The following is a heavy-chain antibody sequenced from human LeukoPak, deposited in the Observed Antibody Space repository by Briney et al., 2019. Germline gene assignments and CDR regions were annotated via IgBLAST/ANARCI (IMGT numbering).Heavy chain of an antibody. D-gene: IGHD2-15*01. CDR1: GVSISSSSYY. V-gene: IGHV4-39*01. CDR3: ARQAVVVVAATPSSGWFDP. Sequence: SETLSLTCTVSGVSISSSSYYWGWIRQPPGKGLEWIGSIYYSGSTYYNPSLKSRVTISVDTSKNQFSLKLSSVTAADTTVYYCARQAVVVVAATPSSGWFDPWGQGTLVTVSS. CDR2: IYYSGST. J-gene: IGHJ5*02.